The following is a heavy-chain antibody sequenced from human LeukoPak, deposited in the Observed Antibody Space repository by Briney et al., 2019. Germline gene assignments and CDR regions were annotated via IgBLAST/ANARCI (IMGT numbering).Heavy chain of an antibody. CDR3: AKASWVSSTDAVR. V-gene: IGHV3-23*01. Sequence: GGSLRLSCAASGFSSSSFAMSWVRQGPARGLEWVSSMRGNGETFYADSVKGRFTLSSDSSRNTVYFQLNNLSVEDTAIYYCAKASWVSSTDAVRWGQGTLVTVSS. CDR2: MRGNGET. J-gene: IGHJ4*02. CDR1: GFSSSSFA. D-gene: IGHD3-16*01.